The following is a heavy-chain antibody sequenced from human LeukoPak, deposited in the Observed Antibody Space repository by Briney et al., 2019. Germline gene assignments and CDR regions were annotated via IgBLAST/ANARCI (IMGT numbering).Heavy chain of an antibody. CDR3: ARDWARRRYGVYGKGWYFDL. V-gene: IGHV1-2*02. CDR2: INPNSGGT. J-gene: IGHJ2*01. Sequence: ASVKVSCKASGYTFTGYYMHWVRQAPGQGLEWMGWINPNSGGTNYAQKFQGRVTMTRDTSISTAYMELSRLRSDDTAVYYCARDWARRRYGVYGKGWYFDLWGRGTLVTVSS. CDR1: GYTFTGYY. D-gene: IGHD4-17*01.